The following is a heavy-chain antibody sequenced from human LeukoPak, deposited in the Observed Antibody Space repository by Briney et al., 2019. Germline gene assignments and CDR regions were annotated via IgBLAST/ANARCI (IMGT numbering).Heavy chain of an antibody. J-gene: IGHJ6*03. Sequence: SQTLSLTCAISGDSVSSNSAAWNWIRQSPSRGLEWLGRTYYRSKWYNDYAVSVKSRITINPDTSKNQFSLKLSSVTAADTAVYYCASQLYCSGGSCYGLWSYYYYYMDVWGKGTTVTISS. CDR2: TYYRSKWYN. CDR3: ASQLYCSGGSCYGLWSYYYYYMDV. CDR1: GDSVSSNSAA. V-gene: IGHV6-1*01. D-gene: IGHD2-15*01.